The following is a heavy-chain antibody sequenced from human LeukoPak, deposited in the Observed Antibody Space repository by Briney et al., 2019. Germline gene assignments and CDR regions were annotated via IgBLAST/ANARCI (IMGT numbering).Heavy chain of an antibody. J-gene: IGHJ4*02. CDR2: IIPILGIA. Sequence: ASVKVSCKASGGTFSSYAISWVRQAPGQGLEWMGRIIPILGIANYAQKFQGRVTITADKSTSTAYMELSSLRSEDTAVYCCARERPYYGSGSYYTPLDYWGQGTLVTVSS. CDR1: GGTFSSYA. D-gene: IGHD3-10*01. V-gene: IGHV1-69*04. CDR3: ARERPYYGSGSYYTPLDY.